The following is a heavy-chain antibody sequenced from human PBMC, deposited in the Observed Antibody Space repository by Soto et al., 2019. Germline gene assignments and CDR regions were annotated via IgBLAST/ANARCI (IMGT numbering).Heavy chain of an antibody. CDR2: IYYSGST. CDR1: GGSISSYY. V-gene: IGHV4-59*01. CDR3: ARDTMPPAGYFDY. J-gene: IGHJ4*02. Sequence: PSETLSLTCTVSGGSISSYYWSWIRQPPGKGLEWIGYIYYSGSTNYNPSLKSRVTISVDTSKNQFSLKLSSVTAADTAVYYCARDTMPPAGYFDYWGQGTLVTVSS. D-gene: IGHD2-2*01.